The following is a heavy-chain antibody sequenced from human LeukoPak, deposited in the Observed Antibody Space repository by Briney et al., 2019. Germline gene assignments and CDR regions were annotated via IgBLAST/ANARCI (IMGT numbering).Heavy chain of an antibody. CDR2: IYTSGST. D-gene: IGHD3-22*01. J-gene: IGHJ4*02. CDR3: AREVGYDSSAYFDY. CDR1: GGSISSGGYY. Sequence: PSQTLSLTCTVSGGSISSGGYYWSWIRQPAGKGLEWIGRIYTSGSTNYNPSLKSRVTISVDTSKNQFSLKLSSVTAADTAVYYCAREVGYDSSAYFDYWGQGTLVTVSS. V-gene: IGHV4-61*02.